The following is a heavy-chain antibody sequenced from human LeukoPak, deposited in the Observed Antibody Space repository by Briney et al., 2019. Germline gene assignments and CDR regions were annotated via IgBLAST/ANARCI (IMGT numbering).Heavy chain of an antibody. Sequence: SETLSLTCTVSGDSIGNSNYYWAWVRQPPGKGLEWLGSIFYSGSTYYNPSLKSRVTISVDTSKNQFSLNLHSVTAADTATYYCAKRGITHSSRFFAYWGQGTLVTVSS. J-gene: IGHJ4*02. V-gene: IGHV4-39*01. CDR2: IFYSGST. D-gene: IGHD6-13*01. CDR3: AKRGITHSSRFFAY. CDR1: GDSIGNSNYY.